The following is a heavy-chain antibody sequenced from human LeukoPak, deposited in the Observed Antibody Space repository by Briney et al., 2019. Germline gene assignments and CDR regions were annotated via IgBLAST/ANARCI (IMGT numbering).Heavy chain of an antibody. CDR2: MSYDGSNK. D-gene: IGHD6-25*01. V-gene: IGHV3-30*18. CDR1: GFTFSSYG. J-gene: IGHJ4*02. Sequence: GGSLRLSCAASGFTFSSYGMHWVRQAPGKGLEWVAVMSYDGSNKYHADSVKGRFTISRDNSKNTLYLQMNSLRAEDTAVYYCAKLCVEAADYFDYWGQGTLVTVSS. CDR3: AKLCVEAADYFDY.